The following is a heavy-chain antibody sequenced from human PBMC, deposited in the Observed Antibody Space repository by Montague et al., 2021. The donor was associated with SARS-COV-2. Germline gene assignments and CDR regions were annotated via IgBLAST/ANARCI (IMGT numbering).Heavy chain of an antibody. Sequence: SAKVSCKASGYTFTSYAMNWVRQAPGQGLEWMGWINTNTGNPTYAQGFTRRFVFSLDTSVSTAYLQISSLKAEDTAVYYCARDDWGFYWYFDLWGRGTLVTVSS. V-gene: IGHV7-4-1*02. J-gene: IGHJ2*01. D-gene: IGHD7-27*01. CDR1: GYTFTSYA. CDR2: INTNTGNP. CDR3: ARDDWGFYWYFDL.